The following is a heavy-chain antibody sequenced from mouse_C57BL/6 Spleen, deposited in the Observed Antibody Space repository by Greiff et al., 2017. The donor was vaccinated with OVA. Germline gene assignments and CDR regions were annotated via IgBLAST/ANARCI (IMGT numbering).Heavy chain of an antibody. Sequence: DVMLVESGGGLVKPGGSLKLSCAASGFTFSDYGMHWVRQAPEKGLEWVAYISSGSSTIYYADTVKGRFTISRDNAKNTLFLQMTSLRSEDTAMYYWARKTTVVADWYFDVWGTGTTVTVSS. J-gene: IGHJ1*03. D-gene: IGHD1-1*01. CDR2: ISSGSSTI. CDR1: GFTFSDYG. CDR3: ARKTTVVADWYFDV. V-gene: IGHV5-17*01.